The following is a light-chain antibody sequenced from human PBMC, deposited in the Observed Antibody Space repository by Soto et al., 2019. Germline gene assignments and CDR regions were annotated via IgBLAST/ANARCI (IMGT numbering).Light chain of an antibody. CDR3: FSYACRDTVVV. CDR1: SSDLGSYNL. CDR2: EAT. J-gene: IGLJ2*01. Sequence: QSVLTQPASVSGSPGQSITISCTGTSSDLGSYNLVSWYQHHPGKAPKLIIYEATKRPSGISSRFSGSKSGYTASLTIAGLQAEDEAFYSCFSYACRDTVVVSGGGTQLTVL. V-gene: IGLV2-23*01.